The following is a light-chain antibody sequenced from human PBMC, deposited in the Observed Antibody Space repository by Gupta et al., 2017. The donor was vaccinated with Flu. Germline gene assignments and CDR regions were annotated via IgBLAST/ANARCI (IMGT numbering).Light chain of an antibody. CDR1: QSVSSI. CDR3: QQDYTLLT. J-gene: IGKJ1*01. V-gene: IGKV3-15*01. CDR2: GAS. Sequence: SPARLSVSQGERATPSCRDRQSVSSIVGWEQQKPGQGPRLIIHGASNRANGSPSRFSGSECGKEFPRTSSGRQYEDSAVYCGQQDYTLLTFGQGTKVEIK.